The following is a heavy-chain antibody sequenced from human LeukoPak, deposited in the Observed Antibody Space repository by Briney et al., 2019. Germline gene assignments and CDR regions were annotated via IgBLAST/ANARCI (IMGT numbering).Heavy chain of an antibody. CDR1: GFTFSSYE. J-gene: IGHJ4*02. D-gene: IGHD6-19*01. CDR3: ARIYSSGSRYYFDY. Sequence: QAGGSLRLSCAASGFTFSSYEMNWVRQAPGKGLEWVSYISSSGSTLYYADSVKGRFTISRDNAKNSRYLQMNSLRAEDTALYYCARIYSSGSRYYFDYWGQGTLVTVSS. CDR2: ISSSGSTL. V-gene: IGHV3-48*03.